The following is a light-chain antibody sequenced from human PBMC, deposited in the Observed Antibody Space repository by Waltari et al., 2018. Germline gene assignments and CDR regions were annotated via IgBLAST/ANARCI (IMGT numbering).Light chain of an antibody. Sequence: HSALTQPASVSGSPGQSITISCTGTSSDVGGYNYVSWYQQHPGKAPKLMIFDVSNRPSWVSNLFSGSKSGNTPSLTVSGLQAEDEADYYCSSYISSDTLELFGGGTSLTVL. CDR3: SSYISSDTLEL. CDR2: DVS. CDR1: SSDVGGYNY. J-gene: IGLJ2*01. V-gene: IGLV2-14*03.